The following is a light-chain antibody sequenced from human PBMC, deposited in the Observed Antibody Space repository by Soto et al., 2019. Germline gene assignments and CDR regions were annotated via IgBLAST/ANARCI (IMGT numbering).Light chain of an antibody. J-gene: IGKJ5*01. CDR2: GAS. CDR3: QQRGSWPPT. Sequence: EIVLTQSPGTLSLSPGERATLSCRASQSVSSNYLAWYQQKPGQAPRLLIYGASSRATGVPARFSGSGSGTDFTLTISSLEPEDFGVYYCQQRGSWPPTFGQGTRLEIK. V-gene: IGKV3-20*01. CDR1: QSVSSNY.